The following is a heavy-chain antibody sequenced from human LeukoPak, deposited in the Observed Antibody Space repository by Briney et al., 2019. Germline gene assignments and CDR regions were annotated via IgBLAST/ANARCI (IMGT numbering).Heavy chain of an antibody. CDR1: GGTFSSYA. CDR2: IIPIFGTA. D-gene: IGHD2-2*01. V-gene: IGHV1-69*13. J-gene: IGHJ4*02. CDR3: AREGPSGDIVVVPAAM. Sequence: ASVKVSCKASGGTFSSYAISWVRQAPGQGLEWMGGIIPIFGTANYAQKFQGRVTITADESTSTAYVELSSLRSEDTAVYYCAREGPSGDIVVVPAAMWGQGTLVTVSS.